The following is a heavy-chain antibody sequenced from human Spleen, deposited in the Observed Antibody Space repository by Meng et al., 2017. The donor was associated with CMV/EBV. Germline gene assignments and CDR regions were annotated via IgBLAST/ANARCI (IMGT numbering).Heavy chain of an antibody. Sequence: ASVKVSCKASGYMFTGYYMHWVRQAPGQGLEWMGWINPNSGGTNYAQKFQGRVTMTRDTSISTAYMELSRLRSDDTAVYYCARGMIAAAGDAFDIWGQGTMVTVSS. J-gene: IGHJ3*02. CDR1: GYMFTGYY. D-gene: IGHD6-13*01. CDR3: ARGMIAAAGDAFDI. CDR2: INPNSGGT. V-gene: IGHV1-2*02.